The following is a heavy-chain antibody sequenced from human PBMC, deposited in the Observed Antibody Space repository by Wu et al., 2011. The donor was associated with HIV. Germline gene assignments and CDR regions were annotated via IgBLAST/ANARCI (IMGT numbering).Heavy chain of an antibody. CDR3: ARTGYSSSWLSPPEDYFDY. CDR1: GYTFTDFY. J-gene: IGHJ4*02. Sequence: EVQLVQSGAEVKKPGATVRISCKVSGYTFTDFYIHWIQQAPGKRLEWVGLLDPEDGETIYAVNLQGRVTLTTDTSMSTAYLNLRSLRSDDTAVYYCARTGYSSSWLSPPEDYFDYWGQGTLVTVSS. D-gene: IGHD6-13*01. CDR2: LDPEDGET. V-gene: IGHV1-69-2*01.